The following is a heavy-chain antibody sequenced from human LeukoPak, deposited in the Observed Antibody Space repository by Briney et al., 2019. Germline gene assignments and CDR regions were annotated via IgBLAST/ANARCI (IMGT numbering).Heavy chain of an antibody. CDR1: GGSISSYH. D-gene: IGHD6-6*01. CDR2: INSNGDT. Sequence: PSETLSLTCTVSGGSISSYHWIWIRQPAGKGPEWIGRINSNGDTVYNPSLKSRATMSLDMTNNQFSLKLSSVTAADTAVYYCAGDSSSSIYFDYWGQGTLVTVSS. J-gene: IGHJ4*02. V-gene: IGHV4-4*07. CDR3: AGDSSSSIYFDY.